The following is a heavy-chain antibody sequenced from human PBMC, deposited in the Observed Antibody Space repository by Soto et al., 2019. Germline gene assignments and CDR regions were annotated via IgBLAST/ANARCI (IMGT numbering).Heavy chain of an antibody. D-gene: IGHD1-26*01. V-gene: IGHV3-23*01. CDR1: GFTFSSYA. CDR2: ISGSGGST. J-gene: IGHJ4*02. Sequence: EVQLLESGGGLVQPRGSLRLSCAASGFTFSSYAMSWVRQAPGKGLEWVSAISGSGGSTYYADSVKGRFTISRDNSKNTLYMQMNSLRAEDTAVYYCAKVPAGATHFDYWGQGTLVTVSS. CDR3: AKVPAGATHFDY.